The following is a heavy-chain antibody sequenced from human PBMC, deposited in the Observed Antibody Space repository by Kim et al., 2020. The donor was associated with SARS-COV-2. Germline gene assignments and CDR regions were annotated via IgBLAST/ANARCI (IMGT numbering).Heavy chain of an antibody. V-gene: IGHV1-46*01. D-gene: IGHD3-10*01. CDR3: ARDGWFGESGTDGNY. Sequence: ASVKVSCKASGYTFTSYYMHWVRQAPGQGLEWMGIINPSGGSTSYAQKFQGRVTMTRDTSTSTVYMELSSLRSEDTAVYYCARDGWFGESGTDGNYWGQGTLVTVSS. CDR1: GYTFTSYY. CDR2: INPSGGST. J-gene: IGHJ4*02.